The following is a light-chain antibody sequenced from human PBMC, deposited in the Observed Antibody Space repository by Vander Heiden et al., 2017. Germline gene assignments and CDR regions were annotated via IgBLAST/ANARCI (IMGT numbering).Light chain of an antibody. Sequence: QSVLTQPPSASGTPGQRVTGSCSGSSSNIGSHTVNWYQQLPGTAPKLLIYSNNQRPSGVPDRFSGSKSGTSASLAISGLQSEDEADYFCAAWDDSLSALNYVFGTGTTVTVL. CDR1: SSNIGSHT. J-gene: IGLJ1*01. CDR2: SNN. CDR3: AAWDDSLSALNYV. V-gene: IGLV1-44*01.